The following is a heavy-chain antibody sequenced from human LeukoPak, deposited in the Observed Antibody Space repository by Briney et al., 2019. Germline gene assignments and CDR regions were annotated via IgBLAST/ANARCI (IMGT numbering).Heavy chain of an antibody. J-gene: IGHJ3*02. CDR3: AREGNGYFGFDNAFDI. D-gene: IGHD3-3*01. V-gene: IGHV3-30-3*01. Sequence: GGSLRLSCAASGFTFSSYAMHWVRQAPGKGLEWVAVISYDGSNKYYADSVKGRFTISRDNSKNTLYLQMNGLRAEDTAVYYCAREGNGYFGFDNAFDIWGQGTMVTVSS. CDR1: GFTFSSYA. CDR2: ISYDGSNK.